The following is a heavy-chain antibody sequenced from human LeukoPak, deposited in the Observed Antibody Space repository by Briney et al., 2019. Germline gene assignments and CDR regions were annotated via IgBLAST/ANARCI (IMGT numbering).Heavy chain of an antibody. V-gene: IGHV4-34*01. CDR3: ARGMNY. J-gene: IGHJ4*02. CDR2: INHSGST. CDR1: GGSFSGYY. Sequence: PSETLSLTCAVYGGSFSGYYWSWIRQPPGKGLEWIGEINHSGSTNYNPSLKSRVTISVDTSKNQFSLKLSSVTAADTAVYYCARGMNYWGQGTLVTVFS.